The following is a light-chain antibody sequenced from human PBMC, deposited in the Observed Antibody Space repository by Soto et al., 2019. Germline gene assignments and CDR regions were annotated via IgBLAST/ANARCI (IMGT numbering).Light chain of an antibody. J-gene: IGKJ4*01. CDR3: HQYNMWPPLS. Sequence: EIVMTQSPATLSVSPGESATLSCRASQSVRSNLAWYQQKPGQAPRLLIYGASTRATGIPARFSGSGSGTEFTLTISSLQSEDFAVYYCHQYNMWPPLSFGGGTKVEIK. CDR2: GAS. V-gene: IGKV3-15*01. CDR1: QSVRSN.